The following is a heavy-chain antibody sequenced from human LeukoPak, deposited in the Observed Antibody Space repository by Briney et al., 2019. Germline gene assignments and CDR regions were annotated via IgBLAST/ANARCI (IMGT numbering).Heavy chain of an antibody. V-gene: IGHV4-59*08. Sequence: SETLSLTCTVSGGSISSYYWSWIRQPPGKGLEWIGYIYYSGSTNYNPSLKSRVTISVGTSKNQFSLKLSSVTAADTAVYYCARLDAAAENYYYYYGMDVWGQGTTVTVSS. CDR3: ARLDAAAENYYYYYGMDV. D-gene: IGHD6-13*01. CDR1: GGSISSYY. CDR2: IYYSGST. J-gene: IGHJ6*02.